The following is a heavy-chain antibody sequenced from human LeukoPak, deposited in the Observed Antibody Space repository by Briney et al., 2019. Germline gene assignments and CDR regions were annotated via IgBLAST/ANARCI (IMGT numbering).Heavy chain of an antibody. D-gene: IGHD2-15*01. V-gene: IGHV4-61*02. J-gene: IGHJ1*01. CDR2: IYITGST. CDR3: ARYRVAAEYFQH. CDR1: GGSINSDDFY. Sequence: SQTLSLTCTVSGGSINSDDFYWSWIRRPAGKALEWIGRIYITGSTDYNPSLKSRVTISIDTSKNQFSLKLSSVTAADTAVYYCARYRVAAEYFQHWGQGTLVTVSS.